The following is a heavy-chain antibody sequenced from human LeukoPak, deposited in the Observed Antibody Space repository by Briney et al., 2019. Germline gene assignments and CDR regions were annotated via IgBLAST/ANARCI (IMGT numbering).Heavy chain of an antibody. CDR1: GGSISSYY. D-gene: IGHD2/OR15-2a*01. CDR3: ARAFPWAYYFDY. CDR2: VFYSGST. V-gene: IGHV4-59*08. Sequence: SETLSLTCTISGGSISSYYWSWIRQPPGKGLEWIGYVFYSGSTNYNPSLQSRVTISVDTSENQFSLRLSSLNAADTAVYYCARAFPWAYYFDYWGQGTLVTVSS. J-gene: IGHJ4*02.